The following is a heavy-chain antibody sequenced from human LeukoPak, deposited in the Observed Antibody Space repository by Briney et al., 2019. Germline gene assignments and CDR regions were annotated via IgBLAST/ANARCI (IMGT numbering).Heavy chain of an antibody. CDR2: LYSGGAT. D-gene: IGHD6-19*01. CDR3: TKLKGWYGEGFFDY. V-gene: IGHV3-53*01. CDR1: GFTVSSNY. Sequence: TGGSLRLSCAASGFTVSSNYMSWVRQPAGKRLEWVSVLYSGGATFYADSVKGRFTISRDTSKNTLYLQMNDLRADDTAVYYCTKLKGWYGEGFFDYWGQGTLVTVSS. J-gene: IGHJ4*02.